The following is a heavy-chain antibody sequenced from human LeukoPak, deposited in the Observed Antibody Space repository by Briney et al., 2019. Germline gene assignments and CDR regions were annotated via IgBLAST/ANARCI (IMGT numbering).Heavy chain of an antibody. D-gene: IGHD3-3*01. CDR1: GGSFSGYY. CDR3: ARGPKRPIFGVVTPAPTDY. J-gene: IGHJ4*02. V-gene: IGHV4-34*01. CDR2: INHSGST. Sequence: SETLSLTCAVYGGSFSGYYWSWIRQPPGKWLEWIGEINHSGSTNYNPSLKSRVTISVDTSKNQFSLKLSSVTAADTAVYYCARGPKRPIFGVVTPAPTDYWGQGTLVTVSS.